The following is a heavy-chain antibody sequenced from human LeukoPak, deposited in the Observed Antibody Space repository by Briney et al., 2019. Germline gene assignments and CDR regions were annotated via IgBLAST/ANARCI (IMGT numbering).Heavy chain of an antibody. CDR3: ARSSRIVVASPWYYMDV. CDR1: GGTFSSYA. V-gene: IGHV1-69*05. CDR2: IIPIFGTA. Sequence: SVKVSCKASGGTFSSYAISWVRQAPGQGLEWMGGIIPIFGTANYAQKCQGRVTITTDKSTSTAYMELSSLRSEDTAVYYCARSSRIVVASPWYYMDVWGKGTTVTVSS. J-gene: IGHJ6*03. D-gene: IGHD3-22*01.